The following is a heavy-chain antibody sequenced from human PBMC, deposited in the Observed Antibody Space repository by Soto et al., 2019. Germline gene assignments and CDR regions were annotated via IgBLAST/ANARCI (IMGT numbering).Heavy chain of an antibody. CDR2: IIPIFGTA. CDR3: ARGLRPRDGYNYFDY. V-gene: IGHV1-69*13. D-gene: IGHD5-12*01. CDR1: GGTFSSYA. J-gene: IGHJ4*02. Sequence: GASVKVSCKASGGTFSSYAISWLRQAPGQGLEWMGGIIPIFGTANYAQKFQGRVTITADESTSTAYMELSSLRSEDTAVYYCARGLRPRDGYNYFDYWGQGTLVTVSS.